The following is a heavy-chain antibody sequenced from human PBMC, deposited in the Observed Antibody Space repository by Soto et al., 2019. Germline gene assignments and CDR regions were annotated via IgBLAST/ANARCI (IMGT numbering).Heavy chain of an antibody. V-gene: IGHV5-51*01. J-gene: IGHJ6*02. Sequence: PGESLKISCKGSGYSFTSYWIGWVRQMPGKGLEWMGIIYPGDSDTRYSPSFQGQVTISADKSISTAYLQWSSLKASDTAMYYCARHPAPGKKNYYGMDVWCQGTTVTVSS. CDR3: ARHPAPGKKNYYGMDV. CDR2: IYPGDSDT. CDR1: GYSFTSYW.